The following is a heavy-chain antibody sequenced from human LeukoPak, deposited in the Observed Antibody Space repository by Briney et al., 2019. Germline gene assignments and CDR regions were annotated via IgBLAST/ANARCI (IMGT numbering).Heavy chain of an antibody. CDR2: IYYSGST. CDR3: AREFYCSGGSCFGYDY. D-gene: IGHD2-15*01. CDR1: GGSVSSGSYY. Sequence: SETLSLTCTVSGGSVSSGSYYWSWIRQPPGKGLEWIGYIYYSGSTNYNPSLKSRVTISVDTSKNQFSLKLSSVTAADTAVYYCAREFYCSGGSCFGYDYWGQGTLVTVSS. V-gene: IGHV4-61*01. J-gene: IGHJ4*02.